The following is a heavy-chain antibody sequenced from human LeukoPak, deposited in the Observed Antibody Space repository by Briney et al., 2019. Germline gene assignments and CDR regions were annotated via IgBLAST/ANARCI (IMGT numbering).Heavy chain of an antibody. J-gene: IGHJ4*02. CDR3: ARLKGVPAADY. CDR2: IFYSGSP. Sequence: SETLSLTCTVSGGSISSTSYYWGWIRQPPGKGLEWIGSIFYSGSPYYNPSLKSRVTISVDTSENQFSLKLTSVTAADTAMYYCARLKGVPAADYWGQGTLVTVSS. CDR1: GGSISSTSYY. V-gene: IGHV4-39*01. D-gene: IGHD2-2*01.